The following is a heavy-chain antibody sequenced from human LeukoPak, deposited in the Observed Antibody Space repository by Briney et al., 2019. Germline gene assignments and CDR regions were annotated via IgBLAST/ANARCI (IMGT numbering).Heavy chain of an antibody. CDR1: GGTFSWDA. Sequence: GSSVKVSRKTSGGTFSWDAMSWVRQAPGQGLEWMGGIIPIFGTANYAQKFQGRVIITADESTSTAYMELSSLRSEDTAVYYCARADYYGSGNPKDYYYGMDVWGQGTTVTVSS. D-gene: IGHD3-10*01. J-gene: IGHJ6*02. CDR2: IIPIFGTA. CDR3: ARADYYGSGNPKDYYYGMDV. V-gene: IGHV1-69*01.